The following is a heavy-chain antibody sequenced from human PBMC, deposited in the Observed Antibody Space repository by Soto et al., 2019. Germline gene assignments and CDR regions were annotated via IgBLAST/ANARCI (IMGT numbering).Heavy chain of an antibody. J-gene: IGHJ6*02. Sequence: SVKVSCKASGGTFSSYAISWVRQAPGQGLEWMGGIIPIFGTANYAQKFQGRVTITADESRSTAYMELSSLRSEDTAVYYCASSGYCSSTSCYGRDYYYYGMDVWGQGTTVTVSS. D-gene: IGHD2-2*01. CDR3: ASSGYCSSTSCYGRDYYYYGMDV. CDR1: GGTFSSYA. CDR2: IIPIFGTA. V-gene: IGHV1-69*13.